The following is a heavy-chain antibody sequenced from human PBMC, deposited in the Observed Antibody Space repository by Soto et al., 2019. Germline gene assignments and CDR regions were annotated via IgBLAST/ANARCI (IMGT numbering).Heavy chain of an antibody. J-gene: IGHJ2*01. Sequence: EVQLVESGGGLVQPGGSLKLSCAASGLTFSDSTMNWVRQASGKGLEWIGRIRSKTNGYATAYVESVKGRFIISRDDSKNTAYRQVNSLNSEDSAVYCCLTYDSSGDRYCDLWGRGTLVTVSS. D-gene: IGHD3-22*01. CDR1: GLTFSDST. CDR2: IRSKTNGYAT. V-gene: IGHV3-73*02. CDR3: LTYDSSGDRYCDL.